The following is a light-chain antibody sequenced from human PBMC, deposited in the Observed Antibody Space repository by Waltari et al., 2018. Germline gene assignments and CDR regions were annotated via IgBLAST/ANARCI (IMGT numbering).Light chain of an antibody. J-gene: IGKJ2*01. Sequence: DIVMTQSQDFLAVSLGERATIKCRSSQSVFFTSIDKHYLAWFQQKPGQSPKLLIYWASTRQSGVPDRFSVSGSGTEFSLTIDNLQAEDVAVYHCQQYYTTPRTFGQGTKLDIK. CDR2: WAS. V-gene: IGKV4-1*01. CDR3: QQYYTTPRT. CDR1: QSVFFTSIDKHY.